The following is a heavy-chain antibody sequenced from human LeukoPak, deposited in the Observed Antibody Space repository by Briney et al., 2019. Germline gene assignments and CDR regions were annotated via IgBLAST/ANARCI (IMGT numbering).Heavy chain of an antibody. CDR3: ARASSLAYCGGDCQYYFDY. Sequence: KPLGSMRLSCAATGFTFSSYSMTWVRQAPGKGLEWVSSISSSSSYIYCADSVKGRFTISRDNAKNSLYLQMNSLRAEDTAVYYCARASSLAYCGGDCQYYFDYWGQGTLVTVSS. CDR2: ISSSSSYI. V-gene: IGHV3-21*01. J-gene: IGHJ4*02. CDR1: GFTFSSYS. D-gene: IGHD2-21*02.